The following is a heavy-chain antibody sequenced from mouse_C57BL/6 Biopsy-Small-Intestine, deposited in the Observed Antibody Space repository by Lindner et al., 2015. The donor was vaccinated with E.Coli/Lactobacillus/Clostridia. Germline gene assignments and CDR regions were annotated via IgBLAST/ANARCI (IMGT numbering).Heavy chain of an antibody. CDR1: GYTFTNYY. J-gene: IGHJ4*01. CDR2: VNPRDHWT. Sequence: SVKVSCKASGYTFTNYYIHWVRQAPGQGLEWVGLVNPRDHWTTYQQKFQGRVTITSDMSTTTVYMGLASLSSEDTAVYYCARDFVDGEDWDFDYWGQGTLVTVSS. D-gene: IGHD4-1*01. V-gene: IGHV1-59*01. CDR3: ARDFVDGEDWDFDY.